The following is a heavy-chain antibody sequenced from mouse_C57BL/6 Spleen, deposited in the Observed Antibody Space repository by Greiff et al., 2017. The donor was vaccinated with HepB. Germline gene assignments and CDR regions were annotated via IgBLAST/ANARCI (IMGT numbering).Heavy chain of an antibody. CDR3: VTTVVGDWYFDV. CDR2: INPNYGTT. Sequence: EVQLQQSGPELVKPGASVKISCKASGYSFTDYNMNWVKQSNGKSLEWIGVINPNYGTTSYNQKFKGKATLTVDQSSSTAYMQLNSLTSEDSAVYYCVTTVVGDWYFDVWGTGTTVTVSS. CDR1: GYSFTDYN. D-gene: IGHD1-1*01. V-gene: IGHV1-39*01. J-gene: IGHJ1*03.